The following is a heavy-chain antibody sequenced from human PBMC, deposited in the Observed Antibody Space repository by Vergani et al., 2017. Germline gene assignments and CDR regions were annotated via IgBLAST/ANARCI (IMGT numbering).Heavy chain of an antibody. CDR1: GFTLSNYD. J-gene: IGHJ4*02. CDR2: IQFDGSNQ. D-gene: IGHD3-16*01. V-gene: IGHV3-30*02. CDR3: AKHFRGWGIDY. Sequence: QVQLVESGGGVVQRGGSLRLSCATSGFTLSNYDMQWIRQGPGKGLEFVAFIQFDGSNQYYADSVKGRFTLSREFAKNTLYLQMNSLRTDDMATYYCAKHFRGWGIDYWGQGTQVIVSS.